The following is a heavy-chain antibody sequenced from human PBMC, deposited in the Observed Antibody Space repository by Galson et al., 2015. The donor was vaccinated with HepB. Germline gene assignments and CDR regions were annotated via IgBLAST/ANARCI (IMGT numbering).Heavy chain of an antibody. V-gene: IGHV1-3*01. J-gene: IGHJ4*02. CDR1: GYTFTSYA. CDR2: INAGNGNT. D-gene: IGHD3-10*01. CDR3: ARLNGGSGSEHNEAY. Sequence: SVKVSCKASGYTFTSYAMHWVRQAPGQRLEWMGWINAGNGNTKYSQKFQGRVTITRDTSASTAYMELSSLRSEDTAVYYCARLNGGSGSEHNEAYWGQGTLVTVSS.